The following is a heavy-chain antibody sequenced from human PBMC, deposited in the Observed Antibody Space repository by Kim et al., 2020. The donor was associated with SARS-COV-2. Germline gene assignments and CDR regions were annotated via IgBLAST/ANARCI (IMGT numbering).Heavy chain of an antibody. CDR1: GFTFSSYG. CDR3: ARDPGVRSEGDYGLGAPTNWFDP. Sequence: GGSLRLSCAASGFTFSSYGMHWVRQAPGKGLEWVAVIWYDGSNKYYADSVKGRFTISRDNSKNTLYLQMNSLRAEDTAVYYCARDPGVRSEGDYGLGAPTNWFDPWGQGTLVTVSS. D-gene: IGHD4-17*01. CDR2: IWYDGSNK. J-gene: IGHJ5*02. V-gene: IGHV3-33*01.